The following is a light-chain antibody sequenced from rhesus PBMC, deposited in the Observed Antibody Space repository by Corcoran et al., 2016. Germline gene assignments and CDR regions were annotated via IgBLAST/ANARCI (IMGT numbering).Light chain of an antibody. CDR3: KQYSNWYD. V-gene: IGKV3S9*01. CDR2: GAA. Sequence: EIVMTQSPATLSLSPGQRATLSCRASQSVSSYVAWYHQKPGQAPRLLIHGAATRATGIPDRFSGSGSGTDFTLIISSLEPEDVGVYYCKQYSNWYDFGQSTKLEIK. J-gene: IGKJ2*01. CDR1: QSVSSY.